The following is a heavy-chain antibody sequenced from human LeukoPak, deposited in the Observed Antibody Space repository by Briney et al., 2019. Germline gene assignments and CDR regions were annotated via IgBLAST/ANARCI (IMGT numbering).Heavy chain of an antibody. D-gene: IGHD2-2*01. CDR1: GFTFSSYA. V-gene: IGHV3-23*01. Sequence: GGSLRLSCAASGFTFSSYAMSWVRQAPGKGLEWVSAISGSGGSTYYADSVKGRFTISRDNSKNTLYLQMNSLRGEDTAVYYCAKGFVVVPAATLDAFDIWGQGTMVTVSS. CDR3: AKGFVVVPAATLDAFDI. J-gene: IGHJ3*02. CDR2: ISGSGGST.